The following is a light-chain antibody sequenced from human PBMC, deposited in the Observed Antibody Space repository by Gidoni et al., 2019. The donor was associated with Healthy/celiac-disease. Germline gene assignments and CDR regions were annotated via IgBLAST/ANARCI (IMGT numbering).Light chain of an antibody. CDR3: CSYAGSSAVV. CDR2: EVS. Sequence: QSALTQPASVSGSPGQSITISCTGTSSDVGSYNLVSWYQQPPGKAPKLMIYEVSKRPSGFSNHFSGSKSGNTASLTISGLQAEDEADYYCCSYAGSSAVVFGGGTKLTVL. CDR1: SSDVGSYNL. J-gene: IGLJ2*01. V-gene: IGLV2-23*02.